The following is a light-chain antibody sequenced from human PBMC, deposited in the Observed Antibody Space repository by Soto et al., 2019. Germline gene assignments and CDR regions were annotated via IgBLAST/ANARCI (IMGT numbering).Light chain of an antibody. CDR3: QQYSHLIT. Sequence: EIEMTQSPGTLSVSPGERATLSCRASQRISGWLAWHQHKPGKAPKLLIYKASTLKSGVPSRFSGSGSGTDLTFTITSLQPEDIATSYCQQYSHLITFGKGTRLEL. CDR1: QRISGW. CDR2: KAS. J-gene: IGKJ5*01. V-gene: IGKV1-5*03.